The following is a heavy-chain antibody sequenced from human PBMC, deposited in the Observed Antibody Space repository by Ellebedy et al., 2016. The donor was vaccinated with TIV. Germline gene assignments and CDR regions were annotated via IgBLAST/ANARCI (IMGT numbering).Heavy chain of an antibody. CDR3: TTRYYDFWSGSPCLG. Sequence: GESLKISCAASGFTFSNAWMNWVRQAPGKGLEWVGRIKSKTDGGTTDYAAPVKGRFTISRDDSKNTLYLQMNSLKTEDTAVYYCTTRYYDFWSGSPCLGWGQGTLVTVSS. CDR2: IKSKTDGGTT. J-gene: IGHJ4*02. CDR1: GFTFSNAW. D-gene: IGHD3-3*01. V-gene: IGHV3-15*07.